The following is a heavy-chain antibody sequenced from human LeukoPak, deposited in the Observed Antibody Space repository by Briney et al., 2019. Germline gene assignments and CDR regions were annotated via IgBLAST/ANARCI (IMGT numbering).Heavy chain of an antibody. Sequence: ASVKVSCKASGCTFTNYGISWVRQAPGQGLEWMGWISAYNGNTNYAQKLQGRVTMTTDTSTSTAYMELRSLRSDDTALYYCASRYCSGGSCYFDYWGQGTLVTVSS. D-gene: IGHD2-15*01. J-gene: IGHJ4*02. CDR3: ASRYCSGGSCYFDY. CDR1: GCTFTNYG. V-gene: IGHV1-18*01. CDR2: ISAYNGNT.